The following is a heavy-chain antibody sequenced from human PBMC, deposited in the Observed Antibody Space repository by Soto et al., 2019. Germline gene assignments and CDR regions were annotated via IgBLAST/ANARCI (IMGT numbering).Heavy chain of an antibody. Sequence: EVQLVESGGGLVQPGGSLRISCTVSGFSFSSYWMSWVRQAPGKGLEWVASIKQDESEKYYVDSVKGRFTISRDNADDSLFLQMNSLSADDTAVYFCVRDVAFDYVNWRQGTLVTVSS. CDR2: IKQDESEK. D-gene: IGHD3-16*01. CDR3: VRDVAFDYVN. J-gene: IGHJ1*01. CDR1: GFSFSSYW. V-gene: IGHV3-7*01.